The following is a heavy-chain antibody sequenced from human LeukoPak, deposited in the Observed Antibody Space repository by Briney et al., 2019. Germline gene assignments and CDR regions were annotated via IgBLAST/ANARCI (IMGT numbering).Heavy chain of an antibody. V-gene: IGHV4-39*07. CDR3: ARDEGTVTTGGYGY. CDR1: GGSISSSSYY. D-gene: IGHD4-17*01. J-gene: IGHJ4*02. CDR2: IYYSGST. Sequence: SETLSLTCTVPGGSISSSSYYWGWIRQPPGKGLEWIGSIYYSGSTYYNPSLKSRVTISVDTSKNQFSLKLSSVTAADTAVYYCARDEGTVTTGGYGYWGQGTLVTVSS.